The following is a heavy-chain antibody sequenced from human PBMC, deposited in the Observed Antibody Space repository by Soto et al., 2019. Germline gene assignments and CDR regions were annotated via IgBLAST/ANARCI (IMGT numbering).Heavy chain of an antibody. J-gene: IGHJ3*02. D-gene: IGHD3-10*01. CDR2: IYSTDEK. CDR3: ARIGSGTYGFDI. V-gene: IGHV2-26*01. Sequence: QVTLKEPGPVLVKPKETLTLTCTVSGFSLSNDRMGVNWIRQPPGKALEWLAHIYSTDEKSYNTSLKSRLTISKDNSKSQVVLTMTNMDPVDKATYYCARIGSGTYGFDIWGQGTRVTVSS. CDR1: GFSLSNDRMG.